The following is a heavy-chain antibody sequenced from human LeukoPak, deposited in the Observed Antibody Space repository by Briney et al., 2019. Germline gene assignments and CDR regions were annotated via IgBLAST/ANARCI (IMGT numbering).Heavy chain of an antibody. Sequence: GESLEISCKGSGYSFTSYWIGWVRQMPGKGLEWMGIIYVGDSDTRYSPSFQGQVTISADKSMSTAYLQWSSLKASDTAMYYCARGGDYFDSSGSRFDYWDQGTLVTVSS. V-gene: IGHV5-51*01. CDR1: GYSFTSYW. CDR3: ARGGDYFDSSGSRFDY. CDR2: IYVGDSDT. D-gene: IGHD3-22*01. J-gene: IGHJ4*02.